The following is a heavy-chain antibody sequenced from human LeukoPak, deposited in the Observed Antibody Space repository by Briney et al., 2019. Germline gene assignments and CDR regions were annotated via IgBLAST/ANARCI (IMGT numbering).Heavy chain of an antibody. J-gene: IGHJ6*03. V-gene: IGHV4-34*01. CDR1: GGSFSGYY. Sequence: PSETLSLTCAVYGGSFSGYYWSWIRQPPGKGLEWIGEINHSGGTNYNPSLKSRVTISVDTSKNQFSLKLSSVTAADTAVYYCARPPRAVAFRNYYYYMDVWGKGTTVTVSS. CDR3: ARPPRAVAFRNYYYYMDV. D-gene: IGHD6-19*01. CDR2: INHSGGT.